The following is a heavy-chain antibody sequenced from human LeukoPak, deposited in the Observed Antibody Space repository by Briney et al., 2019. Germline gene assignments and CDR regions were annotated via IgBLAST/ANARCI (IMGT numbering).Heavy chain of an antibody. V-gene: IGHV3-66*02. CDR3: ARDWVGYCTNGVCEESYYFDY. CDR2: IYSGGST. CDR1: GFTFSDYY. Sequence: GGSLRLSCAASGFTFSDYYMSWIRQAPGKGLEWVSVIYSGGSTYYADSVKGRFTISRDNSKNTLYLQMNSLRAEDTAVYYCARDWVGYCTNGVCEESYYFDYWGQGTLVTVSS. J-gene: IGHJ4*02. D-gene: IGHD2-8*01.